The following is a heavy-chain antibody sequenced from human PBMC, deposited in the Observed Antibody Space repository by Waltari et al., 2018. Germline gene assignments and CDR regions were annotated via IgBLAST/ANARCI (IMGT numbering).Heavy chain of an antibody. Sequence: QVQLVESGGGVVQPGGSLRLSCPESGFTFSRYGMPWVRQALVKGLEWVAFIRYDGSNKYYADSVKGRFTISRDNSKNTLYLQMNSLRAEDTAVYYCAKDYVYYFDYWGQGTLVTVSS. J-gene: IGHJ4*02. V-gene: IGHV3-30*02. CDR3: AKDYVYYFDY. CDR1: GFTFSRYG. D-gene: IGHD3-16*01. CDR2: IRYDGSNK.